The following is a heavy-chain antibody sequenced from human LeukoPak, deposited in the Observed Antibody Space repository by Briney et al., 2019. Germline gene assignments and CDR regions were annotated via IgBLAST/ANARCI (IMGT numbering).Heavy chain of an antibody. CDR3: ALYIVATIGQYNWFDP. J-gene: IGHJ5*02. CDR1: GGTFSSYA. D-gene: IGHD5-12*01. V-gene: IGHV1-69*05. CDR2: IIPIFGTA. Sequence: ASVKVSCKASGGTFSSYAISWVRQAPGQGLEWMGRIIPIFGTANYAQKFQGRVTITTDESTSTAYMELSSLRSEGTAVYYCALYIVATIGQYNWFDPWGQGTLSPSPQ.